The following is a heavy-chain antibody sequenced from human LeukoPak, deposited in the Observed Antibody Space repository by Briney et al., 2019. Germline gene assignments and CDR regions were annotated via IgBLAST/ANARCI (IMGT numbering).Heavy chain of an antibody. CDR1: GGSISSYY. D-gene: IGHD6-13*01. CDR2: IYYSGST. CDR3: ARDKSRAAAGTEGWFDP. J-gene: IGHJ5*02. V-gene: IGHV4-59*01. Sequence: SETLSLTCTVSGGSISSYYWSWIRQPPGKGLEWIGYIYYSGSTNYNPSLKSRVTISVDTSKNQFSLKLSSVTAADTAVYYCARDKSRAAAGTEGWFDPWGQGTLVTVSS.